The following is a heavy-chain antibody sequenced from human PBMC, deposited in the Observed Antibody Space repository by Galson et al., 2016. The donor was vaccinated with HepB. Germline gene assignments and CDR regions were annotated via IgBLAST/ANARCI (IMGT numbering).Heavy chain of an antibody. V-gene: IGHV3-53*04. J-gene: IGHJ6*02. Sequence: SLRLSCAASGFTVSTNYMSWVRQAPGKGLEWVSVIYGGGSPTYADSVKGRFTISRHNSKNTLSLQMNSLRTEDTAVYYCARPLPNVGYGMDVWGQGTTVTVSS. CDR3: ARPLPNVGYGMDV. CDR1: GFTVSTNY. CDR2: IYGGGSP. D-gene: IGHD2-15*01.